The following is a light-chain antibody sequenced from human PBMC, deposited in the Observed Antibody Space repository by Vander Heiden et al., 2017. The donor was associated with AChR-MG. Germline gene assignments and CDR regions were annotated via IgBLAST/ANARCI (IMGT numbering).Light chain of an antibody. V-gene: IGLV1-40*01. CDR2: DNT. CDR3: QSYDSSLGGWV. Sequence: QSVLTQPLSVSGALGQRVPISRPGSSSNLGAGYNVHWYQQFPGTAPKVLSYDNTIRLSGVPDRFSGSKSGTSASLAITGLQAEDEADYYCQSYDSSLGGWVFGGGTKLTVL. J-gene: IGLJ3*02. CDR1: SSNLGAGYN.